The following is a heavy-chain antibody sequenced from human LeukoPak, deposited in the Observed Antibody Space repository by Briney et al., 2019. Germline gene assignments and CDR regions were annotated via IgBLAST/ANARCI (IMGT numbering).Heavy chain of an antibody. V-gene: IGHV3-73*01. CDR3: TRHGDFAPPFDY. D-gene: IGHD4-17*01. CDR1: GFTFSGSA. J-gene: IGHJ4*02. Sequence: GGSLRLSCAASGFTFSGSAMHWVRQASGKGLEWVGRIRSKANSYATAYAASVKGRFTISRDDSKNTAYLQMNSLKTEDTAVYYCTRHGDFAPPFDYWGQGTLVTVSS. CDR2: IRSKANSYAT.